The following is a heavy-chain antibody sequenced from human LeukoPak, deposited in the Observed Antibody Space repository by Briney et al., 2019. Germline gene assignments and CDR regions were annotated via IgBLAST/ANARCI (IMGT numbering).Heavy chain of an antibody. J-gene: IGHJ1*01. V-gene: IGHV4-30-2*01. CDR2: IYHSGST. CDR1: GGSISSGGYY. D-gene: IGHD6-13*01. Sequence: SETLSLTCTVSGGSISSGGYYWSWIRQPPGKGLEWIGEIYHSGSTNYNPSLKSRVTISVDKSKNQFSLKLSSVTAADTAVYYCARVLAAAGTTEYFQHWGQGTLVTVSS. CDR3: ARVLAAAGTTEYFQH.